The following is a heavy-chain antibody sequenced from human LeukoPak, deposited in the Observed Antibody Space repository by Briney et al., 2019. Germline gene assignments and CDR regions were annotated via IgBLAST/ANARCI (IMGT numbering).Heavy chain of an antibody. V-gene: IGHV3-64*01. CDR3: ARDKSGSAYYYMDY. D-gene: IGHD5-12*01. Sequence: GGSLRLSCAASGFTFSSYAMHWVRQAPGKGLEYVSAISSNGGSTYYANSVKGRFTISRDNSKNTLYLQMGSLRAEDMAVYYCARDKSGSAYYYMDYWGQGTLVTVSS. CDR1: GFTFSSYA. J-gene: IGHJ4*02. CDR2: ISSNGGST.